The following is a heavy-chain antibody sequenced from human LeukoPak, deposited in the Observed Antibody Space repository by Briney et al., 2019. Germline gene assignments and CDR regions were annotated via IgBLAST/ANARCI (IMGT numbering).Heavy chain of an antibody. D-gene: IGHD3-3*01. V-gene: IGHV3-15*07. CDR3: AKNPLPLVIFGVVNDY. J-gene: IGHJ4*02. CDR2: IKSKTDGGTT. CDR1: GFTFSNAW. Sequence: GGSLRLSCAASGFTFSNAWMNWVRQAPGKGLEWVGRIKSKTDGGTTDYAAPVKGRFTISRDDSKNTLYLQMNSLKTEDTAVYYCAKNPLPLVIFGVVNDYWGQGTLVTVSS.